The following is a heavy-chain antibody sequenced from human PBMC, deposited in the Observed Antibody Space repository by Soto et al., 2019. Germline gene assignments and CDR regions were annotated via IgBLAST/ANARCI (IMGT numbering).Heavy chain of an antibody. CDR3: ASLARDS. J-gene: IGHJ4*02. CDR1: GFTFSTYG. V-gene: IGHV3-7*01. CDR2: IKQDESEK. Sequence: EVQLVESGGGLVQPGRTLRLSCTASGFTFSTYGMTWVRQARGKGLERVAHIKQDESEKYYADSVNGRFTISRDNIQNSLYLQMNSRSGEDTLVYYCASLARDSWGQGTLGAVSS.